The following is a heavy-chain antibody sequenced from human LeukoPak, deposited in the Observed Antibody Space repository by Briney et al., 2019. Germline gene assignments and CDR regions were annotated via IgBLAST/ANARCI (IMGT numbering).Heavy chain of an antibody. CDR1: GFTFSSYW. J-gene: IGHJ4*02. Sequence: PGGSLRLSCAASGFTFSSYWMHWVRQAPGKGLVWVSRINSGGSSTSYADSVKGRLTISRDNAKNTLYLQMNSLRAEDTAVYYCARVRFGYSSIPFDYWGQGTLVTVSS. CDR2: INSGGSST. D-gene: IGHD6-19*01. V-gene: IGHV3-74*01. CDR3: ARVRFGYSSIPFDY.